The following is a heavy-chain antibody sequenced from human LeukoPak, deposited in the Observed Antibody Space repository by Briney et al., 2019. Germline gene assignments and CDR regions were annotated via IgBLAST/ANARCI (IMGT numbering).Heavy chain of an antibody. CDR1: GGSFSGYY. Sequence: PSETLSLTCTVYGGSFSGYYWSWIRQPPGKGLEWIGEINHSGSTNYNPSLKSRVTISVDTSKNQFSLKLSSVTAADMAVYYCARHGSPVTPQSDNWFDPWGQGTLVTVSS. V-gene: IGHV4-34*01. D-gene: IGHD4-17*01. CDR2: INHSGST. CDR3: ARHGSPVTPQSDNWFDP. J-gene: IGHJ5*02.